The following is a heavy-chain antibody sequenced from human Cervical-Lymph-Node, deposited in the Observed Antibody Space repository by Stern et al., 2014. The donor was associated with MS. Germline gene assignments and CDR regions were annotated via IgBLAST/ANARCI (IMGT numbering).Heavy chain of an antibody. J-gene: IGHJ4*02. CDR3: ARGRGIALRPDY. D-gene: IGHD6-13*01. V-gene: IGHV5-51*03. CDR1: GYSLTNTW. Sequence: QLVQSGAELKKPGESLRISCKGSGYSLTNTWIGWVRQMPGKGLEWKGIIYPGDSETRYSPSFQGQVTISADKSINTAYLQWSSLKASDTAMYYCARGRGIALRPDYWGQGTLVTVSS. CDR2: IYPGDSET.